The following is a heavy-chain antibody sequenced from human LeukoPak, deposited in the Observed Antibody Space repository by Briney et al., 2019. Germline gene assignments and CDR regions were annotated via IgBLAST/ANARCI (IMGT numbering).Heavy chain of an antibody. CDR2: INPNSGGT. Sequence: ASVKVSCKASGYTFTGYYMHWVRQAPGQGLEWMGWINPNSGGTNHAQKFQGRVTMTRDTSISTAYMELSRLRSDDTAVYYCARVRVLRYFDWSRDYYFDYWGQGTLVTVSS. V-gene: IGHV1-2*02. D-gene: IGHD3-9*01. J-gene: IGHJ4*02. CDR3: ARVRVLRYFDWSRDYYFDY. CDR1: GYTFTGYY.